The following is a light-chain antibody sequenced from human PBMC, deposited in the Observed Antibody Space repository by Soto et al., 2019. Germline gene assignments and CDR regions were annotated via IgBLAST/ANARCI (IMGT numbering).Light chain of an antibody. V-gene: IGLV2-14*01. CDR2: DVS. J-gene: IGLJ2*01. CDR1: SSGVGGYNY. CDR3: SSYTSSSTVVV. Sequence: QSALTQPASVSGSPGQSITISCTGTSSGVGGYNYVSWYQQHPGKAPKLMIYDVSNRPSGVSNCFSGSKSGNTASLTISGLQAEDEADYYCSSYTSSSTVVVFGGGTQLTVL.